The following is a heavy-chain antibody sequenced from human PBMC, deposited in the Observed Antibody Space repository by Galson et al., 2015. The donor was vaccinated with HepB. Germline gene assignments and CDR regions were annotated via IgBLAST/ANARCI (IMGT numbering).Heavy chain of an antibody. CDR3: ARGFYYGSRGYNHEYYYHYAMDV. CDR1: GYTFTGYY. D-gene: IGHD3-22*01. J-gene: IGHJ6*02. V-gene: IGHV1-46*01. Sequence: SVKVSCKASGYTFTGYYMHWVRQAPGQGLEWMGIINPDSGGTIHAQKFQGRVNLTRDTSTSTLYMELSSLTSEDTAVYYCARGFYYGSRGYNHEYYYHYAMDVWGHGTTVTVSS. CDR2: INPDSGGT.